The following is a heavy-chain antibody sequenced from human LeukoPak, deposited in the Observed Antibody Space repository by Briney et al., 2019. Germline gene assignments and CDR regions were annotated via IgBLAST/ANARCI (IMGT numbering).Heavy chain of an antibody. Sequence: PSETLSLTCAVYGGSFSGYYWSWIRQPPGKGLEWIGEINHSGSTNYNPSLKSRVTISVDTSKNQFSLKLSSVTAADTAVYYCARQRQWLPNWFDPWGQGTLVTVSS. CDR1: GGSFSGYY. CDR2: INHSGST. J-gene: IGHJ5*02. D-gene: IGHD6-19*01. V-gene: IGHV4-34*01. CDR3: ARQRQWLPNWFDP.